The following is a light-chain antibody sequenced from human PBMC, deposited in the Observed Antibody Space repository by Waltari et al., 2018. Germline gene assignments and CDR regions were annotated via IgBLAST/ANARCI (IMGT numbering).Light chain of an antibody. Sequence: DIVMTQTPESLAVSLGERATIHCKSSQTILYSSNDNNYLAWYQQKPGQPPKLLINWASTRQSGVPDRFSGGGSGTDFTLTINSLQAEDVAVYYCQQYYNAPLTFGGGTKVEIK. CDR2: WAS. V-gene: IGKV4-1*01. CDR1: QTILYSSNDNNY. CDR3: QQYYNAPLT. J-gene: IGKJ4*01.